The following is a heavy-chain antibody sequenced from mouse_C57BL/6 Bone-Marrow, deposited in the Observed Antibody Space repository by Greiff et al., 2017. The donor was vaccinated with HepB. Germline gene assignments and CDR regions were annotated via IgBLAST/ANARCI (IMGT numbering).Heavy chain of an antibody. J-gene: IGHJ1*03. CDR2: IDPENGDT. D-gene: IGHD2-1*01. Sequence: VQLKESGAELVRPGASVKLSCTASGFNIKDDYMHWVKQRPEQGLEWIGWIDPENGDTEYASKFQGKATITADTSSNTAYLQLSSLTSEDTAVYYGTLYGNYEGWYFDVWGTGTTVTVSS. CDR3: TLYGNYEGWYFDV. V-gene: IGHV14-4*01. CDR1: GFNIKDDY.